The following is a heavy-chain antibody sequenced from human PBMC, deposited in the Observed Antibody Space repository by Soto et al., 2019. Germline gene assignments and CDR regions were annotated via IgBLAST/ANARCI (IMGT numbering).Heavy chain of an antibody. D-gene: IGHD2-21*01. CDR1: GGSISSGGYF. Sequence: QMQLQESGPGLVKPSQTLSLTCTVSGGSISSGGYFWNWLRQHPGKGLEWIGFIYHSGSTFYSPSLQSRVSISVDTSKNQFSLKLSSVTPADTAVYYCAREGYAHCGDDGPFDLFYFDNWGPGTLVTVSS. CDR2: IYHSGST. J-gene: IGHJ4*02. V-gene: IGHV4-31*03. CDR3: AREGYAHCGDDGPFDLFYFDN.